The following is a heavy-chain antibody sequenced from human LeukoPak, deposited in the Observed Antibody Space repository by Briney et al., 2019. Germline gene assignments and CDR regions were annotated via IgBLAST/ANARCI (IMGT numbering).Heavy chain of an antibody. CDR2: IYTSGST. CDR1: GGSISSGSYY. Sequence: SQTLSLTCTVSGGSISSGSYYWSWIRQPAGKGLEWIGRIYTSGSTNYNPSLKSRVTISVDTSKNQFSLKLSSVTAADTAVYYCARGPPGRGRQWLNDNWFGPWGQGTLVTVSS. CDR3: ARGPPGRGRQWLNDNWFGP. V-gene: IGHV4-61*02. D-gene: IGHD6-19*01. J-gene: IGHJ5*02.